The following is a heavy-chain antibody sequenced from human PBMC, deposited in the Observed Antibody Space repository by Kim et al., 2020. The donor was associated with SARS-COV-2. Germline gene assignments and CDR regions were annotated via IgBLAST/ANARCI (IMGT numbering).Heavy chain of an antibody. CDR1: GYSFTSYW. J-gene: IGHJ4*02. D-gene: IGHD2-21*01. CDR2: IYPGDSDT. CDR3: ARSTPLAYCGGDCYSRFDY. V-gene: IGHV5-51*01. Sequence: GESLKISCKGSGYSFTSYWIGWVRQMLGKGLEWMGIIYPGDSDTRYSPSFQGQVTISADKSISTAYLQWSSLKALDTAMYYCARSTPLAYCGGDCYSRFDYWGQGTLVTVSS.